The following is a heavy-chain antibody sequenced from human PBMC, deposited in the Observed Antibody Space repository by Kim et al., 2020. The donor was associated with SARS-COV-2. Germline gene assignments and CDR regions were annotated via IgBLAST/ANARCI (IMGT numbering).Heavy chain of an antibody. CDR2: IIPIFGTA. V-gene: IGHV1-69*13. D-gene: IGHD3-10*01. J-gene: IGHJ4*02. Sequence: SVKVSCKASGGTFSSYAISWVRQAPGQGLEWMGGIIPIFGTANYAQKFQGRVTITADESTSTAYMELSSLRSEDTAVYYCALRGRNPLSSDYWGQGTLVTVSS. CDR3: ALRGRNPLSSDY. CDR1: GGTFSSYA.